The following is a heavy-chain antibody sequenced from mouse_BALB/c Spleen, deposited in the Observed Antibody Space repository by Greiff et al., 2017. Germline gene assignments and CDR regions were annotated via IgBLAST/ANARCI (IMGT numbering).Heavy chain of an antibody. D-gene: IGHD1-1*01. CDR3: ARSSYYGYFDY. V-gene: IGHV1-20*02. Sequence: EVQLQQSGPELVKPGASVKISCKASGYSFTGYFMNWVMQSHGKSLEWIGRINPYNGDTFYNQKFKGKATLTVDKSSSTAHMELRSLASEDSAVYYCARSSYYGYFDYWGQGTTLTVSS. J-gene: IGHJ2*01. CDR2: INPYNGDT. CDR1: GYSFTGYF.